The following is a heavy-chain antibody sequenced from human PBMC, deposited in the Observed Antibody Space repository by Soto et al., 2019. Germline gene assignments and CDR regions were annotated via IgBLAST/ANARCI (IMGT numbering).Heavy chain of an antibody. J-gene: IGHJ4*02. Sequence: EVQLLESGGGLVQPGGSLRLSCAASGFTFSSYAMSWVRQAPGKGLEWVSAISGSGGSTYYADSVKGRFTISRDNSKNTLYLKMNSLRAEYTAVYYCAKSNYYDSSGYYPKTYYFDYWGQGTLVTVSS. V-gene: IGHV3-23*01. CDR3: AKSNYYDSSGYYPKTYYFDY. CDR1: GFTFSSYA. CDR2: ISGSGGST. D-gene: IGHD3-22*01.